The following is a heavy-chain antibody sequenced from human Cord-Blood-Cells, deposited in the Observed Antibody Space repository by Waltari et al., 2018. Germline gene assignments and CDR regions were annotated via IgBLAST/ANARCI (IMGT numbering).Heavy chain of an antibody. J-gene: IGHJ6*02. V-gene: IGHV1-69*06. CDR2: IIPIFGTA. CDR3: ARERVVGAITYYYYGMDV. CDR1: VGTFSSYA. Sequence: QVHLVQSGAAVKKPGSSVKVSCKSPVGTFSSYANSWARSAPRLGLEWMGGIIPIFGTANYAQKFQGRVTITADKSTSTAYMELSSLRSEDTAVYYCARERVVGAITYYYYGMDVWGQGTTVTVSS. D-gene: IGHD1-26*01.